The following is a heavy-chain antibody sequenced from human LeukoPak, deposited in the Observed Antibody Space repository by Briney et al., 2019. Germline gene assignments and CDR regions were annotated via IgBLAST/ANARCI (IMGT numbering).Heavy chain of an antibody. CDR3: AKGGTKYYDILTAKGYYFDY. Sequence: GGSLRLSCAASGFTFSNYAMSWVRQAPGKGLEWVSFIRGSGGGSYYADSVKGRFTISRDNSKNTLYLQMSSLRADDTALYYCAKGGTKYYDILTAKGYYFDYWGQGSLVTVSS. CDR1: GFTFSNYA. CDR2: IRGSGGGS. V-gene: IGHV3-23*01. D-gene: IGHD3-9*01. J-gene: IGHJ4*02.